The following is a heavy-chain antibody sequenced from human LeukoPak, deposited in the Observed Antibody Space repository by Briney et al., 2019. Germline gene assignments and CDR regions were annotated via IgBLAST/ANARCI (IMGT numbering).Heavy chain of an antibody. Sequence: GGSLRLSCAASGFTFSSYAMSWVRQAPGKGLEWVSVISGSGGSTHYADSVKGRFTISRDNSKNTLYLQMNSLRAEDTAVYYCAKDSEIAAAGSYWYFDLWGRGTLVTVSS. V-gene: IGHV3-23*01. D-gene: IGHD6-13*01. CDR2: ISGSGGST. CDR1: GFTFSSYA. J-gene: IGHJ2*01. CDR3: AKDSEIAAAGSYWYFDL.